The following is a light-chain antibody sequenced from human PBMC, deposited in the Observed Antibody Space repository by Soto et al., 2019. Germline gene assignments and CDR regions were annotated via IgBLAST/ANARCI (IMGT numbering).Light chain of an antibody. V-gene: IGKV3-20*01. CDR2: GAS. CDR3: QLYGYSPPSVT. CDR1: QSVSSSY. J-gene: IGKJ5*01. Sequence: EIVLTQSPGTLSLSPGERATLSCRASQSVSSSYLTWYQQKPGQAPRLLIYGASSRATGIPDRFSGSGSGTDFTLTISRLEPEDFAVSYCQLYGYSPPSVTFGQGTRLEIK.